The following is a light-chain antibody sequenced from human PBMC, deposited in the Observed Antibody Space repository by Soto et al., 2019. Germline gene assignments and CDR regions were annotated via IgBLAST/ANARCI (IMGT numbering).Light chain of an antibody. Sequence: QAVVTQAPSASGTPGQTVTISCSGSSSNIGSHTVSWYQQLPGTAPKLLIYNNDQWPSGVPDRFSGSKSDSSASLAISGLQSEDEADYYCAAWDDSLNHVIFGGGTKVTVL. CDR2: NND. V-gene: IGLV1-44*01. J-gene: IGLJ2*01. CDR1: SSNIGSHT. CDR3: AAWDDSLNHVI.